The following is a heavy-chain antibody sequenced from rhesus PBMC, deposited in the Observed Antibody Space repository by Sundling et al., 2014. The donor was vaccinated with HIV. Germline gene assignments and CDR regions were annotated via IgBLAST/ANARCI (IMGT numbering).Heavy chain of an antibody. J-gene: IGHJ4*01. D-gene: IGHD4-29*01. CDR3: ARRGDDYGSSLIDS. Sequence: EVQLVESGGGLVQPGGSLRLSCAASGFTFSTYGMYWVRQAPGKGLEWISAISSGGGGTYYADSVKGRFTISRDNSKNTLSLQMNSLRAEDTAVYYCARRGDDYGSSLIDSWGQGVLVTVSS. CDR2: ISSGGGGT. CDR1: GFTFSTYG. V-gene: IGHV3S42*01.